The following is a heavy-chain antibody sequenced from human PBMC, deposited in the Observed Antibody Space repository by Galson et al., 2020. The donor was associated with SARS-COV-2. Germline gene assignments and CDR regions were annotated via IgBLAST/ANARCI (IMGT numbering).Heavy chain of an antibody. CDR1: GGSMSIDYHY. V-gene: IGHV4-31*11. CDR2: IYYTGQT. CDR3: VRGLYGPGCCVRGTGS. J-gene: IGHJ1*01. Sequence: SETLSLTCAVSGGSMSIDYHYWTWIRQQPGKGLEWIGYIYYTGQTFYNPSLKSRLTMSLDTSNNQFSLRLTSVTAADTGVYYCVRGLYGPGCCVRGTGSGGQGALFAVAS. D-gene: IGHD3-10*01.